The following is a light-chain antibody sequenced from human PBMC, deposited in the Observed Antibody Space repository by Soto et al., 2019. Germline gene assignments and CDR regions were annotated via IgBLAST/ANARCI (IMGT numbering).Light chain of an antibody. Sequence: DLQMTQSPSSLSASVGDRVTITCQASQDISNYLNWYQQKPGKAPKLLIYEASNLETGVPSRFSGSGSGTDFTFTISSLQPEDIATYYCQQYDNLPLYTFGQGTKLEIK. CDR3: QQYDNLPLYT. CDR2: EAS. J-gene: IGKJ2*01. CDR1: QDISNY. V-gene: IGKV1-33*01.